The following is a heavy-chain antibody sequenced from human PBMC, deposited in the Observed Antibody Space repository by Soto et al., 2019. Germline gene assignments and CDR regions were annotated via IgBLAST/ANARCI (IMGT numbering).Heavy chain of an antibody. CDR1: GFTFSSYA. Sequence: PGGSLRLSCAASGFTFSSYAMTWVRQAPGKGLEWVSTISGSGGSTYYADSVKGRFTISRDNSKNTLYLQMSSLRAEDTAVYYCAKDSTVNTDSFFDLWGRGTLVTVSS. V-gene: IGHV3-23*01. D-gene: IGHD4-4*01. CDR2: ISGSGGST. J-gene: IGHJ2*01. CDR3: AKDSTVNTDSFFDL.